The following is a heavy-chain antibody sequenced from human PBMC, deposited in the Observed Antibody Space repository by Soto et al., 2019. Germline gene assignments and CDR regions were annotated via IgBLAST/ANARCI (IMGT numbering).Heavy chain of an antibody. CDR2: IIPVSGAA. Sequence: QVQLVQSGAEVKKPGSSVKVSCKASGGTFGSYAFSWVRQAPGQGLEWMGGIIPVSGAAHYAQKFQGRVTITAYESTSTAYMERSSLSSQDTAVYYCATALGCRSTSCTLDYWGQGTRVIVSS. D-gene: IGHD2-2*01. V-gene: IGHV1-69*01. CDR3: ATALGCRSTSCTLDY. CDR1: GGTFGSYA. J-gene: IGHJ4*02.